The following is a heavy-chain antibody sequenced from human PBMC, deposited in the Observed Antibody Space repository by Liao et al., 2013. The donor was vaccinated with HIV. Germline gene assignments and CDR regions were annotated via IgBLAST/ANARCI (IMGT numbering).Heavy chain of an antibody. CDR1: GGSINSSPYY. V-gene: IGHV4-39*07. Sequence: QLQLQESGPGLVKPSETLSLTCTVSGGSINSSPYYWGWIRQPPGKGLEWIGSINYSGTTYYNPSLKSRLTISVDTSKNQFSLKLSSVTAADTAVYYCARDNRLWFGELQEYFHHWGQGTLVTVSS. D-gene: IGHD3-10*01. J-gene: IGHJ1*01. CDR2: INYSGTT. CDR3: ARDNRLWFGELQEYFHH.